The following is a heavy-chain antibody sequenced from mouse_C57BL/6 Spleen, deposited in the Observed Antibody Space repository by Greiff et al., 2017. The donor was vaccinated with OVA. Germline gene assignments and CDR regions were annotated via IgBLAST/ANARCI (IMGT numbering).Heavy chain of an antibody. CDR1: GYAFSSYW. D-gene: IGHD2-1*01. J-gene: IGHJ4*01. CDR3: ARRIYYGNYNAMDY. CDR2: IYPGDGDT. V-gene: IGHV1-80*01. Sequence: VQLQQSGAELVKPGASVKISCKASGYAFSSYWMNWVKQRPGKGLEWIVQIYPGDGDTNYNGKFKGKATLTADKSSSTAYMQLSSLTSEDSAVYFCARRIYYGNYNAMDYWGQGTSVTVSS.